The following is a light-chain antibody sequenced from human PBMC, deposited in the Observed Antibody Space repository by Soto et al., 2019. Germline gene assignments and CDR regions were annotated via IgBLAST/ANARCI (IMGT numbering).Light chain of an antibody. J-gene: IGKJ1*01. CDR3: QQYNYWPRT. V-gene: IGKV3-15*01. Sequence: EIVMTQSPATLSVSPGERATLSCRASQSVSSILAWYQQKPGQAPRRLIYGASTRATGIPARFSGSGSETAFTLTISSLQSEDFAVYYCQQYNYWPRTFGQGTKVEIK. CDR1: QSVSSI. CDR2: GAS.